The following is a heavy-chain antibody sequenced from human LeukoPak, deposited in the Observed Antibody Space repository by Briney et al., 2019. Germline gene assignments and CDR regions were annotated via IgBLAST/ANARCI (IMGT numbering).Heavy chain of an antibody. CDR1: GFTHSSYW. J-gene: IGHJ4*02. CDR2: IKPDGSEK. V-gene: IGHV3-7*03. Sequence: PPRLSCTGSGFTHSSYWMSWVRKAKGKGLEWVANIKPDGSEKYYVDSVKGRFTISRDNAKNSLYLQMNSLRAEDTAVYYCARDQRGDSFGENDYWGQGTLVTVSS. D-gene: IGHD5-18*01. CDR3: ARDQRGDSFGENDY.